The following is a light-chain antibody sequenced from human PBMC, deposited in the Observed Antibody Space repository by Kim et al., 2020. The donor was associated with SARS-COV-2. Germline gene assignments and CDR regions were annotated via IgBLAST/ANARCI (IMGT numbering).Light chain of an antibody. CDR3: YSAADNNSWV. J-gene: IGLJ3*02. Sequence: VSPGQTARITCSGDVLAKKYARWFQQKPGQAPVLVIYKDSERPSGIPERFSGSSSGTTVTLTISGAQVEDEADYCCYSAADNNSWVFGGGTQLTVL. CDR2: KDS. CDR1: VLAKKY. V-gene: IGLV3-27*01.